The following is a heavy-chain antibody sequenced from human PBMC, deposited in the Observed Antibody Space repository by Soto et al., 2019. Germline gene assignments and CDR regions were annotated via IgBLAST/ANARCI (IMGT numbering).Heavy chain of an antibody. J-gene: IGHJ4*02. CDR3: AREAHYSFDY. Sequence: QPGGSLRLSCAVSGFTFSSYEMHWVRQAPGKGLEWVSYISGSGVTIYYADSVKGRFTISRDNAENSLYLQMNSLRAEDTAAYYCAREAHYSFDYWGQGTLVTVSS. V-gene: IGHV3-48*03. CDR1: GFTFSSYE. CDR2: ISGSGVTI.